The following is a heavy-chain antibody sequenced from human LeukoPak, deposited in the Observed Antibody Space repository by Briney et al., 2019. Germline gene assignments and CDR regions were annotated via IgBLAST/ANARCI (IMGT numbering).Heavy chain of an antibody. Sequence: GGSLRLSCAASGFTFNRYWMHWVRQAPGEGPVWVARILNDGGSTSYADSVKGRFTISRDDAKNTLSLQMNSLRAEDTAVYHCVRHNYGYDYWGQGTPVTVSS. CDR2: ILNDGGST. J-gene: IGHJ4*02. CDR1: GFTFNRYW. V-gene: IGHV3-74*01. CDR3: VRHNYGYDY. D-gene: IGHD5-18*01.